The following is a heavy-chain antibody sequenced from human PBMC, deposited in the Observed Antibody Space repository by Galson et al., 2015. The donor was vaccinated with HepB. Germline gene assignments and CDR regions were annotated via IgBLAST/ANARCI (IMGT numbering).Heavy chain of an antibody. CDR1: GFTFSNYW. CDR2: IKQDGSEK. V-gene: IGHV3-7*04. D-gene: IGHD3-3*01. J-gene: IGHJ4*02. CDR3: ARVRSGLVYFDY. Sequence: SLRLSCAASGFTFSNYWMNWVRQAPGKGLEWVANIKQDGSEKYYVDSVKGRFTISRDNAKNSLYLQMNSLRAEDTAVYYCARVRSGLVYFDYWGQGTLVTVSS.